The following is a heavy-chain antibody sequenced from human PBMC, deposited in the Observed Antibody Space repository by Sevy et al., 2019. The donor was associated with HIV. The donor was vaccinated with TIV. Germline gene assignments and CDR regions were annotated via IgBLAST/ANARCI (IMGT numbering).Heavy chain of an antibody. J-gene: IGHJ4*02. Sequence: SETLSLTYTVSGGSISSSSYYWGWIRQPPGKGLEWIGSIYYSGSTYYNPSLKSRVTISVDTSKNQFSLKLSSVTAADTAVYYCARQTIFGVACFDYWGQGTLVTVSS. CDR1: GGSISSSSYY. CDR2: IYYSGST. V-gene: IGHV4-39*01. CDR3: ARQTIFGVACFDY. D-gene: IGHD3-3*01.